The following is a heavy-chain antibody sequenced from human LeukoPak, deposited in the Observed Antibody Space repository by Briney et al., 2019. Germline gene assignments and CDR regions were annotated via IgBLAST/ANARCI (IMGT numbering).Heavy chain of an antibody. D-gene: IGHD2-2*01. J-gene: IGHJ2*01. CDR3: ARGHCSSTSCPKRYWYFDL. Sequence: ASEKVSCKASGGTFGSYAISWVRQAPGQGLEWMGGIIPIFGTANYAQKFQGRVTITTDESTSTAHMELSSLRSEDTAVYYCARGHCSSTSCPKRYWYFDLWGRGTLVTVSS. V-gene: IGHV1-69*05. CDR1: GGTFGSYA. CDR2: IIPIFGTA.